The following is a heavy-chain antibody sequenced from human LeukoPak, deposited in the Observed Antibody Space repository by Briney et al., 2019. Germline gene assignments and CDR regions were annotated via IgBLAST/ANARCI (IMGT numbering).Heavy chain of an antibody. V-gene: IGHV4-39*07. CDR3: ARGRLAVAGKGGDY. D-gene: IGHD6-19*01. CDR1: GGSISSSSYY. Sequence: SETLSLTCTVSGGSISSSSYYWGWIRQPPGKGLEWIGSIYYSGSTNYNPSLKSRVTISVDTSKNQFSLKLSSVTAADTAVYYCARGRLAVAGKGGDYWGQGTLVTVSS. J-gene: IGHJ4*02. CDR2: IYYSGST.